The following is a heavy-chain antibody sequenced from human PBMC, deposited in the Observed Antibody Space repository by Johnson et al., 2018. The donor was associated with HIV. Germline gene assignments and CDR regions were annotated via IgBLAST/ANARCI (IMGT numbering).Heavy chain of an antibody. V-gene: IGHV3-13*01. D-gene: IGHD5-24*01. Sequence: MQLVESGGGLVKPGGSLRLSCAVSGFTFSNAWMRWVRQAPGKGLEWVSGIGTAGDTYYPGSVKGRFTISRENAKNSLYLQMNSLRAGDTAVYYCARAIGDGYPGMKAFDIWGQGTIVTVSS. CDR1: GFTFSNAW. J-gene: IGHJ3*02. CDR3: ARAIGDGYPGMKAFDI. CDR2: IGTAGDT.